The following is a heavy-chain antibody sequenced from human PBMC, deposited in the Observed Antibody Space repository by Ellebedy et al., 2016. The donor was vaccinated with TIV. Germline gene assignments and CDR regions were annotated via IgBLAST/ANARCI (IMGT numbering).Heavy chain of an antibody. D-gene: IGHD6-25*01. CDR1: GYTFTAYY. J-gene: IGHJ6*02. CDR3: ARVRRGSSGLDV. V-gene: IGHV1-2*02. Sequence: ASVKVSCKASGYTFTAYYMHWVRRAPGQGLEWMGWINPDSGGTNFAQKFQGRVTVTRDTSVNTAYMELSRLESDDTAVYYCARVRRGSSGLDVWGQGTTVTVS. CDR2: INPDSGGT.